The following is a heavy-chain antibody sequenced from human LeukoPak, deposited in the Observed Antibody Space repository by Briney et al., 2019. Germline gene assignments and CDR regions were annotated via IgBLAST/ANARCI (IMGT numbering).Heavy chain of an antibody. D-gene: IGHD3-22*01. CDR1: GGSISSYY. CDR2: IYYSGST. V-gene: IGHV4-59*01. CDR3: ARDKNYYDSSGFDY. J-gene: IGHJ4*02. Sequence: SETLSLTCTVSGGSISSYYWSWIRQPPGKGLEWIGYIYYSGSTNYNSSLKSRVTISVDTSKNQSSLKLSSVTAADTAVYYCARDKNYYDSSGFDYWGQGTLVTVSS.